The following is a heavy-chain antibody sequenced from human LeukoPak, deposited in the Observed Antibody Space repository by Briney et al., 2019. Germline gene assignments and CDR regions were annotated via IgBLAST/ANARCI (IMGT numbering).Heavy chain of an antibody. CDR1: GYTFISFG. Sequence: ASVKVSCKAPGYTFISFGISWVRQAPGQGLEWMGWISAYNGNTNYAQKFQGRVTMTTDTSTRTAYMELRSLRSDDTAVYYCARGTGIAAGTDYWGQGTLVTVSS. D-gene: IGHD6-13*01. V-gene: IGHV1-18*01. J-gene: IGHJ4*02. CDR3: ARGTGIAAGTDY. CDR2: ISAYNGNT.